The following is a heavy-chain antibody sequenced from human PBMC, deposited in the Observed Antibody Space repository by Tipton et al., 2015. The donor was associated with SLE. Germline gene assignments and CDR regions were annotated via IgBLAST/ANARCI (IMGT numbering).Heavy chain of an antibody. Sequence: GLVKPSETLSLTCTVSGGSISSGNYYWSWIRQPAGKGLEWIGYIYTSGSTNYNPSLKSRVSISVDTSRNQFSLKLSSVTAADTAVYYCARDYYGSGKRGMDVWGQGTTVTVSS. CDR3: ARDYYGSGKRGMDV. CDR1: GGSISSGNYY. V-gene: IGHV4-61*02. CDR2: IYTSGST. J-gene: IGHJ6*02. D-gene: IGHD3-10*01.